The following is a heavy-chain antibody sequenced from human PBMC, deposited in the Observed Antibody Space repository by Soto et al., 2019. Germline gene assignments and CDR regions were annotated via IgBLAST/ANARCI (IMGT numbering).Heavy chain of an antibody. V-gene: IGHV3-53*01. CDR2: IYAGSIT. Sequence: EVQLVESGGGLIQPGGSLRLSCAVSGITVSSYYMSWVRQAAGKGLEWVSVIYAGSITYYADSVKGRFTIYRDNSKNTRNLEMNSLKVEDTAVYYCARIPYDNSGTIFDYWGQGTLVTVSS. J-gene: IGHJ4*02. D-gene: IGHD3-22*01. CDR1: GITVSSYY. CDR3: ARIPYDNSGTIFDY.